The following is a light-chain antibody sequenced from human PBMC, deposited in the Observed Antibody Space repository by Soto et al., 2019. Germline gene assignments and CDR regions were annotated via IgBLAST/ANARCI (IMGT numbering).Light chain of an antibody. J-gene: IGKJ1*01. CDR1: QSVSSS. V-gene: IGKV3-11*01. CDR3: QQPYNWLRV. CDR2: SGY. Sequence: FVVTQSPATLSLSPGETATLSCRASQSVSSSVAWYQHKPGQSPRLVVYSGYKRSPGVPARLSGSGSGTDFSLTSSTLERDDFAIYYCQQPYNWLRVFGPGTKV.